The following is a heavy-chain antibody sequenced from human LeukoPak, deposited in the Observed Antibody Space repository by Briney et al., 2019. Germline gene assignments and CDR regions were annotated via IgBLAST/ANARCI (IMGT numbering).Heavy chain of an antibody. Sequence: GASVNVSCKPSVGTLSSYAISWVRQAPGPGLGWMGRIIPIFGTANYAQKFQGRVTITADKSTSSAYMELSSLRSEDAAVYYWASGDYGYFYFDYWGQGTLVTVSS. CDR3: ASGDYGYFYFDY. CDR2: IIPIFGTA. V-gene: IGHV1-69*06. D-gene: IGHD4-17*01. CDR1: VGTLSSYA. J-gene: IGHJ4*02.